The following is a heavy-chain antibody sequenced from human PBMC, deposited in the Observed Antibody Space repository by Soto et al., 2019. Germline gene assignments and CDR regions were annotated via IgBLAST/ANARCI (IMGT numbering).Heavy chain of an antibody. J-gene: IGHJ4*02. V-gene: IGHV3-23*01. CDR2: LSGSGTMR. CDR3: ATEAEEHENVPRPGDN. Sequence: PGGSLRLSCAASGFSFRNYAMTWVRQAPGKGLEWVSGLSGSGTMRYYADSVRGRFIISRDNAKNTLFLQMDNLRVEDSAVYYCATEAEEHENVPRPGDNWGQGTPVTVSS. D-gene: IGHD1-1*01. CDR1: GFSFRNYA.